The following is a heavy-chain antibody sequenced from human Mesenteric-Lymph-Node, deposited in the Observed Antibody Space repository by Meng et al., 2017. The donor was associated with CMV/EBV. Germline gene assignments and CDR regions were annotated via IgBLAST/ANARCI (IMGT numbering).Heavy chain of an antibody. V-gene: IGHV1-46*01. CDR2: TNPTIGST. CDR3: ASGYCSAGSCYSWGF. D-gene: IGHD2-15*01. CDR1: EDTFTNYY. Sequence: ASVKVSCKASEDTFTNYYIHWARQAPGQGLEWMGITNPTIGSTNYAQKFQGRVTMTRDTSTSTVYMELSTLRSEDTAVYYCASGYCSAGSCYSWGFWGQGTLVTVSS. J-gene: IGHJ4*02.